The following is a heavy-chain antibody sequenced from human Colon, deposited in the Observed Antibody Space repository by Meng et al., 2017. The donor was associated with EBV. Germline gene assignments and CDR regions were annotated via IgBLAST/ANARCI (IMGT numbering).Heavy chain of an antibody. CDR1: VASVSRGGYY. CDR3: ARVGSGGDYFDY. D-gene: IGHD2-15*01. J-gene: IGHJ4*02. CDR2: IYYSGST. V-gene: IGHV4-31*03. Sequence: QVKLQEAGPGPGNPCHALSLPCTCSVASVSRGGYYWTWIRQHPGKGLEWIGHIYYSGSTFYNPSLTSRVIISIGTSKNQFSLNLRSVTAADTAVYYCARVGSGGDYFDYWGQGTLVTVSS.